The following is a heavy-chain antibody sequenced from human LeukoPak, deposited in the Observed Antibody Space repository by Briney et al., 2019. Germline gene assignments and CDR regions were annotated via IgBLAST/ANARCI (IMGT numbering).Heavy chain of an antibody. V-gene: IGHV1-58*01. Sequence: GTSVKVSCKASGFTFTSSAVQWVRQARGQRLEWIGWIVVGSGNTNYAQKFQERVTITRDMSTSTAYMELSSLRSEDTAVYYCAAAPHYDFWSGVDYWGQGTLVTVSS. CDR2: IVVGSGNT. CDR3: AAAPHYDFWSGVDY. J-gene: IGHJ4*02. CDR1: GFTFTSSA. D-gene: IGHD3-3*01.